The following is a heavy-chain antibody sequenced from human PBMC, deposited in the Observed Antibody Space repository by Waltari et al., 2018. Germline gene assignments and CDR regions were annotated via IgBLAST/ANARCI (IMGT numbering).Heavy chain of an antibody. CDR3: ANNPGTTVTPGGY. CDR2: ISGSGGST. J-gene: IGHJ4*02. V-gene: IGHV3-23*01. CDR1: GFTFSSYA. D-gene: IGHD4-4*01. Sequence: ELQLLESGGGLVQPGGSLRLSCAASGFTFSSYAMSWVRQAPGKGLEWVSAISGSGGSTYYADSVKGRFTISRDNSKNTLYLQMNSLRAEDTAVYYCANNPGTTVTPGGYWGQGTLVTVSS.